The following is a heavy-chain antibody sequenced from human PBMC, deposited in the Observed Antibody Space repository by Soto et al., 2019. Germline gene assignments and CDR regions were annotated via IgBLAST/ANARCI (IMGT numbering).Heavy chain of an antibody. Sequence: SQTLSLTCAISGDSVSSNSAAWNWIRQSPSRGLEWLGRTYCRSKWYNDYAVSVKSRITINPDTSKNQFSLQLNSVTPEDTAVYYCARDRDIVVVPAAIRSNYYYYGMDVWGQGTTVTVSS. CDR1: GDSVSSNSAA. V-gene: IGHV6-1*01. D-gene: IGHD2-2*02. J-gene: IGHJ6*02. CDR3: ARDRDIVVVPAAIRSNYYYYGMDV. CDR2: TYCRSKWYN.